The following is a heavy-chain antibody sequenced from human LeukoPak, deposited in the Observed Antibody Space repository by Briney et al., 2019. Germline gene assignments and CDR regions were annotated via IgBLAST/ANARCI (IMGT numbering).Heavy chain of an antibody. V-gene: IGHV1-69*01. D-gene: IGHD2-8*01. CDR2: IIPIFGTA. J-gene: IGHJ4*02. CDR1: AGTFTSYA. CDR3: ATCSRPSVDHFES. Sequence: GASVTVSCTASAGTFTSYAISWVRQAPGQGLEWMGGIIPIFGTAIYAQKFQGRVTITADESTSTAYMELSSLRSEDTAIYYCATCSRPSVDHFESWGQGTLVTVSS.